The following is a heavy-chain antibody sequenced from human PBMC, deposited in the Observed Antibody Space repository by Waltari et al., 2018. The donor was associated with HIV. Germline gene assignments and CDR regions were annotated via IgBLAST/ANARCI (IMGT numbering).Heavy chain of an antibody. CDR3: ARPAHVITCGGGAYYFDY. CDR1: GYTFTGYY. CDR2: MNPNRGGR. D-gene: IGHD3-16*01. Sequence: QVQLVQSGAEVKKPGASVKVSCKASGYTFTGYYLHWVRQAPGQGLEGMGGMNPNRGGRNYAKKFQGRVTMTRDTSISTAYRELSRLRSDDTAVYYCARPAHVITCGGGAYYFDYWGQGTLVTVSS. V-gene: IGHV1-2*02. J-gene: IGHJ4*02.